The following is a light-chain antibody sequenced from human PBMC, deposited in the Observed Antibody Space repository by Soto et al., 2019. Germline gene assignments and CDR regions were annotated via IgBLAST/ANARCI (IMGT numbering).Light chain of an antibody. CDR2: AAS. CDR3: QHSYSTPPIT. CDR1: QSISSY. V-gene: IGKV1-39*01. Sequence: DIPMTQSPSSLSASVGDRVTITCRANQSISSYLNWYQQKPAKAPKLLIYAASSLQSGVPSRFSGSGSGTDFTLTISSLQPEDFATYYCQHSYSTPPITFGQGTRLEIK. J-gene: IGKJ5*01.